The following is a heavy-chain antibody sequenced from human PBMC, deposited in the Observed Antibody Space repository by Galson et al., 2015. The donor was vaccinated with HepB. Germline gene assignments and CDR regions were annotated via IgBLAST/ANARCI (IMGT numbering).Heavy chain of an antibody. CDR3: AREDTQSDAFDI. CDR2: IWYDGSSK. V-gene: IGHV3-33*01. Sequence: SLRLSCAASGFTFSSYGMHWVRQAPGKGLEWVAVIWYDGSSKYYADSVKGRFTISRDNSKNTLYLQMNSLRAEDTAVYYCAREDTQSDAFDIWGQGTMVTVSS. D-gene: IGHD2-2*02. J-gene: IGHJ3*02. CDR1: GFTFSSYG.